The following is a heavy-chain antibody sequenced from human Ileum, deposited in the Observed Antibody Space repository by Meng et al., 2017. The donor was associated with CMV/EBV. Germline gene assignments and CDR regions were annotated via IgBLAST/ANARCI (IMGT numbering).Heavy chain of an antibody. CDR1: GFTFDIYW. J-gene: IGHJ4*02. V-gene: IGHV3-74*01. CDR3: VREDFWTGYYDS. CDR2: INNDGSST. D-gene: IGHD3/OR15-3a*01. Sequence: SCAASGFTFDIYWMHWVRQAPGKGLVWVSRINNDGSSTNYADSVKGRFTISRDNAKNTLHLQMNSLRAEDTAVYYCVREDFWTGYYDSWGQGALVTVSS.